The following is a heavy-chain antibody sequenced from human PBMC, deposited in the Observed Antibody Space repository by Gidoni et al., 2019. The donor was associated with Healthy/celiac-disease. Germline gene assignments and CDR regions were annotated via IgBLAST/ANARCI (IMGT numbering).Heavy chain of an antibody. CDR1: GGSISSYC. CDR2: IYYSGST. CDR3: ARDGTVFDY. Sequence: QVQLQESGPGLVKPSETLSLTCTVSGGSISSYCWSWIRQPPGKGLEWIGYIYYSGSTNYNPSLKSRVTISVDTSKNQFSLKLSSVTAADTAVYYCARDGTVFDYWGQGTLVTVSS. J-gene: IGHJ4*02. V-gene: IGHV4-59*01. D-gene: IGHD1-7*01.